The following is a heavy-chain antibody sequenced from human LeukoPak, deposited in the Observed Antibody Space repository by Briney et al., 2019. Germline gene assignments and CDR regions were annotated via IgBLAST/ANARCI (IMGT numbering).Heavy chain of an antibody. D-gene: IGHD3-3*01. J-gene: IGHJ3*02. V-gene: IGHV4-34*01. CDR2: VSHGGGT. CDR1: DGSLYEYY. Sequence: SETLSLTCSVYDGSLYEYYWSWFRQSPGKGLEWIGEVSHGGGTNYNWSLESRVTISVDKSKNQFSLMVTSVTAVDTAIYYCAREMWVARSGFDIWAQGTVVTVSS. CDR3: AREMWVARSGFDI.